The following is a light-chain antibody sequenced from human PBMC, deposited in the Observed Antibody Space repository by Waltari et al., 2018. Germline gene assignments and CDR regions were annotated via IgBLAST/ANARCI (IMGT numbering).Light chain of an antibody. CDR2: DAS. V-gene: IGKV3-11*01. J-gene: IGKJ3*01. Sequence: EIVLTQSPATLSLSPGERATLSCRASQSVNNRLAWYQQKPGQAPRLLSYDASTRATGLPTSFSGSGSGTDFTLTISSLEPEDFAVYYCQYRGHWPPGATFGPGTKVEIK. CDR1: QSVNNR. CDR3: QYRGHWPPGAT.